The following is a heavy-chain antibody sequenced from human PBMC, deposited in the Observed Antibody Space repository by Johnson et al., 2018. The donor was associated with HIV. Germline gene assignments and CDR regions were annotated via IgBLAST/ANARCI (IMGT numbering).Heavy chain of an antibody. J-gene: IGHJ3*02. CDR3: AKDVHSSGWYAFDI. CDR2: INQDGSED. V-gene: IGHV3-7*01. CDR1: GFTFSSYA. Sequence: MQLVESGGGLVQPGGSLRLSCAASGFTFSSYAMSWVRQAPGKGLEWVANINQDGSEDYYVDSVKGRFTISRDNSKNTLYLQMNSLRAEDTAVYYSAKDVHSSGWYAFDIWGQGTMVTVSS. D-gene: IGHD6-19*01.